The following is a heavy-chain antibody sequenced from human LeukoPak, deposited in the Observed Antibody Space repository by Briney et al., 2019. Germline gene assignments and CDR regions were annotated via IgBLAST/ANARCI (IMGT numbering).Heavy chain of an antibody. CDR3: TRESVYYGSYTP. Sequence: PGGSLRLSCAASGFAFRDHYMNWIRQAPGKGREWVGRAKDKGNSYTTEYAASVKGRFIISRDASRNSLHLQMNSLKTEDTAIYYCTRESVYYGSYTPWGQGTLVTVSS. D-gene: IGHD3-10*01. CDR2: AKDKGNSYTT. CDR1: GFAFRDHY. J-gene: IGHJ5*02. V-gene: IGHV3-72*01.